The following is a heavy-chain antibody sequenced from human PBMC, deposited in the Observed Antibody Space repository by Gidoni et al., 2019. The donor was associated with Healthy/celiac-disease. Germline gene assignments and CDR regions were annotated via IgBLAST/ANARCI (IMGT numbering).Heavy chain of an antibody. Sequence: QLQLQESGPGLVKPSETLSLTCTVSGGSISSSSYYWGWIRQPPGKGLEWIGSIYYSGSTYYNPSLKSRVTISVDTSKNQFSLKLSSVTAADTAVYYCARAASFYYPDAFDIWGQGTMVTVSS. CDR1: GGSISSSSYY. J-gene: IGHJ3*02. V-gene: IGHV4-39*01. CDR3: ARAASFYYPDAFDI. D-gene: IGHD1-26*01. CDR2: IYYSGST.